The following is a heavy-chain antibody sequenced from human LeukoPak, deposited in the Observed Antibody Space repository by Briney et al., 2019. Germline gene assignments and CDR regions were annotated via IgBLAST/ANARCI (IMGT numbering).Heavy chain of an antibody. CDR1: GGSISSYY. Sequence: SETLSLTCTVSGGSISSYYWSWIRQPPGKGLEWIGYIYYSGSINYNPSLKSRVTISVDTSKNQFSLKLSSVTAADTAVYYCARGLVVPAYYYGMDVWGQGTTVTVSS. CDR2: IYYSGSI. D-gene: IGHD2-2*01. J-gene: IGHJ6*02. V-gene: IGHV4-59*12. CDR3: ARGLVVPAYYYGMDV.